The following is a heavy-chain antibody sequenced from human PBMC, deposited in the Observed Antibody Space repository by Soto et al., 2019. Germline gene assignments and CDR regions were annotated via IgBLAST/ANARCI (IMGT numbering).Heavy chain of an antibody. Sequence: QVQLVQSGAEVKKPGSSVKVSCKASGGTFSSYAISWVRQAPGQGLEWMGGIIPIFGTANYAQKFQGRVTITADETTSRAYVGLCGLRSEDKAVHSFASGGSGSYANWFGPWGQGTLVAVSA. J-gene: IGHJ5*02. CDR1: GGTFSSYA. V-gene: IGHV1-69*12. CDR2: IIPIFGTA. CDR3: ASGGSGSYANWFGP. D-gene: IGHD3-10*01.